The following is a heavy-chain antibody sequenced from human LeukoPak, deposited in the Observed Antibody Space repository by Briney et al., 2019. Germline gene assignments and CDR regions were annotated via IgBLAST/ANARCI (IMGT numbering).Heavy chain of an antibody. CDR1: GGSFSGYY. J-gene: IGHJ5*02. CDR2: INHSGST. CDR3: ARRAERYYGSGSYYKLDWFDP. D-gene: IGHD3-10*01. V-gene: IGHV4-34*01. Sequence: SSETLSLTCAVYGGSFSGYYWSWIRQPPGKGLEWIGEINHSGSTNYNPSLKSRVTISVDTSKNQFSLKLSSVTAADTAVYYCARRAERYYGSGSYYKLDWFDPWGQGTLVTVSS.